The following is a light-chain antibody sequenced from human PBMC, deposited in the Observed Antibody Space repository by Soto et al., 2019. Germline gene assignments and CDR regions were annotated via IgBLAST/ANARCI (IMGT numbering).Light chain of an antibody. J-gene: IGLJ1*01. CDR1: SSDVGGYNY. V-gene: IGLV2-14*01. Sequence: QSALTQPASVSGSPGQSITISCTGTSSDVGGYNYVSWYQQHPGKAPKLMSYDVSNRPSGVSNRFSGSKSGNTASQTISGLQAEDEDDYYCSSYTGSSTEVFGTGTKLTVL. CDR2: DVS. CDR3: SSYTGSSTEV.